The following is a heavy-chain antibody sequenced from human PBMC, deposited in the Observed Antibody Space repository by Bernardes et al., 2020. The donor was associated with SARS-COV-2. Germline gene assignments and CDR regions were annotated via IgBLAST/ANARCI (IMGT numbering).Heavy chain of an antibody. J-gene: IGHJ4*02. CDR1: GGSISTSSSW. V-gene: IGHV4-39*01. Sequence: SEPLSLTCTVSGGSISTSSSWWAWLLQPPGKGLEWIGSVYSSGTTYYNPSLKNRVAIFVDTSKNQFSLSLSSVTATDTAVFYCARRGGAGRSFDYWGQGAQVTVSS. CDR3: ARRGGAGRSFDY. CDR2: VYSSGTT. D-gene: IGHD3-10*01.